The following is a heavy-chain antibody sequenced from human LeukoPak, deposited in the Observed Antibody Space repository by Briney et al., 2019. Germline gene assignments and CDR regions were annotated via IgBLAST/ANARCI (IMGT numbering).Heavy chain of an antibody. D-gene: IGHD4-17*01. V-gene: IGHV4-34*01. CDR3: ARVGDDTIYYYFDY. Sequence: SETLSLTCAVYGGSFSGYYWSWIRQPPGKGLEWIGGINHSGSTNYNPSLKSRVTISVDTSKNQFSLKLSSVTAADTAVYYCARVGDDTIYYYFDYWGQGTLVTVSS. CDR2: INHSGST. J-gene: IGHJ4*02. CDR1: GGSFSGYY.